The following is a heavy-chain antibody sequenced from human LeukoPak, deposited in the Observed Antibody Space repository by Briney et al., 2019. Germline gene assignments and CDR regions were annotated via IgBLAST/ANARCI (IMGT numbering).Heavy chain of an antibody. J-gene: IGHJ4*02. D-gene: IGHD1-26*01. V-gene: IGHV3-73*01. Sequence: GGSLRLSCASSGFTFSGSAMHWVRQASGKGLEWVGRIRSKANSYATAYAASVKGRFTISRDNAKNTLYLQMNSLRAEDTAVYYCARDRVGASDYWGQGTLVTVSS. CDR1: GFTFSGSA. CDR3: ARDRVGASDY. CDR2: IRSKANSYAT.